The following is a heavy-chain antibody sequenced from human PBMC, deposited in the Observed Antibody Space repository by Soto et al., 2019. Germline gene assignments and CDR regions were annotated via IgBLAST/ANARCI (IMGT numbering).Heavy chain of an antibody. V-gene: IGHV4-59*01. CDR2: IYYSGST. D-gene: IGHD5-12*01. CDR1: GGSISSYY. CDR3: ARGPGYSGFHNWFDP. J-gene: IGHJ5*02. Sequence: PSETLSLTCTVSGGSISSYYWSWIRQPPGKGLEWIGYIYYSGSTNYNPSLKSRVTISVDTSKNQFSLKLSSVTAADTAVYYCARGPGYSGFHNWFDPWGQGTLVTVSS.